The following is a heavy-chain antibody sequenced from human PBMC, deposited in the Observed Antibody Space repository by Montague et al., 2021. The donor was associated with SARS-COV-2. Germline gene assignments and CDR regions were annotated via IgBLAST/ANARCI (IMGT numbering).Heavy chain of an antibody. CDR2: CYSVGST. J-gene: IGHJ3*02. CDR3: ARETMTADASDI. D-gene: IGHD1-14*01. V-gene: IGHV4-59*02. Sequence: SETLSLTCTVSGASVCSADWAWIRQSPVKGLEWVGYCYSVGSTDYNPSLKSRATISRDTSKNQFSLKVRSVTAADTAVYYCARETMTADASDIWGQGTMVTVAS. CDR1: GASVCSAD.